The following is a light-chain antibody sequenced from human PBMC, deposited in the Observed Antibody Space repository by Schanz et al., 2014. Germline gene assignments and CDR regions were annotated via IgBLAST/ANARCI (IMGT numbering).Light chain of an antibody. CDR1: TSNIGSNS. J-gene: IGLJ7*01. Sequence: QSVLTQPPAASGTPGQRVTISCSGGTSNIGSNSVFWYQHLPGTAPKLLIYSNSQRPSGVPDRFSGSRSGTSASLAISGLRSEDEAAYYCAVWDDSLSGAVFGGGTQLTVL. CDR3: AVWDDSLSGAV. V-gene: IGLV1-47*01. CDR2: SNS.